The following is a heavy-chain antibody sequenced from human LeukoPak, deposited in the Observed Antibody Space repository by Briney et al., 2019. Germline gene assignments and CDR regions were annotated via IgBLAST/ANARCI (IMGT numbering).Heavy chain of an antibody. D-gene: IGHD3-3*01. Sequence: SETLSLTCAVYGGSFSGYYWSWIRQPPGKGLEWIGEINHSGSTNYNPSLKSRVTISVDTSKNQFSLKLSSVTAADTAVYYCARDLGYYDFWSGYYYYYYMDVWGKGTTVTVSS. CDR2: INHSGST. J-gene: IGHJ6*03. CDR3: ARDLGYYDFWSGYYYYYYMDV. CDR1: GGSFSGYY. V-gene: IGHV4-34*01.